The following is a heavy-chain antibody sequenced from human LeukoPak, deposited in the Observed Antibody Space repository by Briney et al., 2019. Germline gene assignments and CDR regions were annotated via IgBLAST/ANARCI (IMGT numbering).Heavy chain of an antibody. CDR3: ARAYSPSV. D-gene: IGHD5-18*01. Sequence: KPSETLSLTCTVSGGSISTYYWSWIRQPAGKGLEWIGRMYTSGTTKYNPSLKSRVTMSVDTSNNQFSLKVSSVTAADTAVYYCARAYSPSVWGQGTLVTVSS. J-gene: IGHJ4*02. V-gene: IGHV4-4*07. CDR1: GGSISTYY. CDR2: MYTSGTT.